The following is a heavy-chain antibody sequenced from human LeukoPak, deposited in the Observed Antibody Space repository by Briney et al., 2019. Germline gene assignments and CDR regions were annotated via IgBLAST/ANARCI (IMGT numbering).Heavy chain of an antibody. J-gene: IGHJ3*02. CDR1: GYTFTKYY. V-gene: IGHV1-46*01. CDR2: INPSAGST. CDR3: ARESLGSYKTVVIVARGHDAFDM. D-gene: IGHD3-22*01. Sequence: ASVKVSCKASGYTFTKYYIHWVRQAPGQGLEWMGIINPSAGSTNYAQKFQGRVTLTRDTSTSTVYMNVSNLRSEDTAVYYCARESLGSYKTVVIVARGHDAFDMWGQGTMATVSS.